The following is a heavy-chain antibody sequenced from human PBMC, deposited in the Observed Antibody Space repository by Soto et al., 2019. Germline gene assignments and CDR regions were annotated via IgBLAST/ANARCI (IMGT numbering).Heavy chain of an antibody. V-gene: IGHV3-33*08. CDR2: IWYDGSNK. CDR3: ARDSRKYYYDSSGYFDFDY. D-gene: IGHD3-22*01. Sequence: PGGSLSLSCAASECNFSSYGMHWVRKAPGKGLEWVAVIWYDGSNKYYADSVKGRFTISRDNSKNTLYLQMNSLRAEDTAVYYCARDSRKYYYDSSGYFDFDYWGQGTLVTVSS. CDR1: ECNFSSYG. J-gene: IGHJ4*02.